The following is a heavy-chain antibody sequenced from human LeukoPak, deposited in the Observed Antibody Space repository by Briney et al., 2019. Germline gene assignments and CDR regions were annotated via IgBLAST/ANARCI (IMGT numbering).Heavy chain of an antibody. J-gene: IGHJ6*02. D-gene: IGHD3-10*01. Sequence: ASVKVSCKASGGTFSSYAISWVRQAPGQGLEWMGGIIPIFGTANYAQKFQGRVTITTDESTSTAYMELSSLRSDDTAVYYCARDGGSGSYYYYGMDVWGQGTTVTVSS. CDR3: ARDGGSGSYYYYGMDV. CDR2: IIPIFGTA. CDR1: GGTFSSYA. V-gene: IGHV1-69*05.